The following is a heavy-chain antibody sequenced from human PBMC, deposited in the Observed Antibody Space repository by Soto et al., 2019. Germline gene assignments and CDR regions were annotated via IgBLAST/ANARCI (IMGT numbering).Heavy chain of an antibody. V-gene: IGHV3-30*18. CDR2: ISYDGSNK. CDR1: GFTFSSYG. Sequence: QVQLVESGGGVVQPGRSLRLSCAASGFTFSSYGMHWVRQAPGKGLEWVAVISYDGSNKYYADSVKGRFTISRDNSKNALYLQMNGLRAEDTAVYYCAKGLLWFGEFDNWFDPWGQGTLVTVSS. J-gene: IGHJ5*02. D-gene: IGHD3-10*01. CDR3: AKGLLWFGEFDNWFDP.